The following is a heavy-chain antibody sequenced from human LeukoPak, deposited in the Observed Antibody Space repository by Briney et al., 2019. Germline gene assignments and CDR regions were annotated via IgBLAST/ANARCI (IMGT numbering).Heavy chain of an antibody. CDR1: GGTFTNYD. Sequence: ASVKVSCKASGGTFTNYDINWVRQATGQGLEWMGWMNPNSGNTGYAQKFQGRVTMTRDTSISTAYMELSSLTSDDTAVYYCARPGNSSFDYWGQGTLVTVSS. CDR3: ARPGNSSFDY. CDR2: MNPNSGNT. J-gene: IGHJ4*02. D-gene: IGHD6-6*01. V-gene: IGHV1-8*01.